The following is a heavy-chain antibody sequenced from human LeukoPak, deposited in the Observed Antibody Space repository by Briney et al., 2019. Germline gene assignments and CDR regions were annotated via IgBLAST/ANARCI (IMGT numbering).Heavy chain of an antibody. CDR3: ARDQTFDI. V-gene: IGHV3-53*01. J-gene: IGHJ3*02. Sequence: ETLSLTCAVYGGSFSGYYWSWIRQPPGKGLEWVSVIYSGGSTYYADSVKGRFTISRDNSRNTLYLQMNSLRAEDTAVYYCARDQTFDIWGQGTMVTVSS. CDR1: GGSFSGYY. CDR2: IYSGGST.